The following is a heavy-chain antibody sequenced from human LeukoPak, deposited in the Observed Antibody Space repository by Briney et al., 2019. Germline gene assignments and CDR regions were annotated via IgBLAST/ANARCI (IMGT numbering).Heavy chain of an antibody. CDR1: GFTFSSYA. Sequence: GGSLRLSCAASGFTFSSYAMSWVRQAPGKGLEWVSAISGSGGSTYYADSVKGRFTISRDNSKNTLYLQMNSLRAEDTAVYYCASDLGLVAGTGAVDYWGQGTLVTVSS. D-gene: IGHD6-19*01. CDR2: ISGSGGST. V-gene: IGHV3-23*01. J-gene: IGHJ4*02. CDR3: ASDLGLVAGTGAVDY.